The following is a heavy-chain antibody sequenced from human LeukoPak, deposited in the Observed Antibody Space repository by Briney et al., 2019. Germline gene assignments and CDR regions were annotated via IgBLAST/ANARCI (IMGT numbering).Heavy chain of an antibody. CDR1: GFTFSSYS. D-gene: IGHD6-13*01. CDR2: ITSSSSYI. CDR3: AKDGGIAAAPNAFDI. Sequence: SGGSLRLSCAASGFTFSSYSMNWVRQAPGKGLEWVSSITSSSSYIYYADSVKGRFTISRDNSKITLYLQMNSLRAEDTAVYYCAKDGGIAAAPNAFDIWGQGTMVTVSS. J-gene: IGHJ3*02. V-gene: IGHV3-21*01.